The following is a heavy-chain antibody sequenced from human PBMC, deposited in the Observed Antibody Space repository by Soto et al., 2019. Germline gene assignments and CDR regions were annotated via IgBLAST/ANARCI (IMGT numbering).Heavy chain of an antibody. D-gene: IGHD4-17*01. CDR3: AFERSYGDYPY. CDR2: IYHSGST. V-gene: IGHV4-4*02. J-gene: IGHJ4*02. Sequence: QVQLQESGPGLVKPSGTLSLTCAVSGGSISSSNWWSWVRQPPGKGLEWIGEIYHSGSTNYNPSLNSRVTISVDKSKTKFSLKLRSVTAAATAVYYCAFERSYGDYPYWGQGTLVTVSS. CDR1: GGSISSSNW.